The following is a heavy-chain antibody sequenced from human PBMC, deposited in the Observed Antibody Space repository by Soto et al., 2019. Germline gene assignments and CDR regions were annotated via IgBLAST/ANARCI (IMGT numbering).Heavy chain of an antibody. CDR1: GTSISSHNW. Sequence: PSETLSLTCVVSGTSISSHNWWSWFRQSPGQGWEWIGEVFHSGSTNYNPSLQSRVTMSIDNSRNQFSLTLNSVTAADTALYFCARGTTNGNWFDPWGQGILVTVSS. CDR3: ARGTTNGNWFDP. J-gene: IGHJ5*02. V-gene: IGHV4-4*02. D-gene: IGHD1-7*01. CDR2: VFHSGST.